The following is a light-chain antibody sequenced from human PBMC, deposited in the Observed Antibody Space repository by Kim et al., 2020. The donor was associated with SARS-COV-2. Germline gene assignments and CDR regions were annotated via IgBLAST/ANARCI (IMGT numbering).Light chain of an antibody. J-gene: IGKJ1*01. CDR3: QQYKTYPWT. CDR1: QNINSW. CDR2: KAS. Sequence: AAVGDRVTITCRASQNINSWLAWYQQKPGKAPKLLIYKASSLESGVPSRSSGSGSGTEFTLTISSLQPDDFATYYCQQYKTYPWTFGQGTKVDIK. V-gene: IGKV1-5*03.